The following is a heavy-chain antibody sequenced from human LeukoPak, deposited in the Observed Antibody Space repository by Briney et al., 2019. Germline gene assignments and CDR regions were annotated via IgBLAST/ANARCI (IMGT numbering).Heavy chain of an antibody. V-gene: IGHV1-24*01. J-gene: IGHJ5*02. D-gene: IGHD3-10*01. CDR3: ATSFITMVRGALT. Sequence: GASVKVSCKVSGYTLNELSMHWVRQAPGKGLEWMGGFDSEDGETIYAQKFQGRVTMTEDTSTDTAYMELSSLRSEDTAVYYCATSFITMVRGALTWGQGTLVTVSS. CDR2: FDSEDGET. CDR1: GYTLNELS.